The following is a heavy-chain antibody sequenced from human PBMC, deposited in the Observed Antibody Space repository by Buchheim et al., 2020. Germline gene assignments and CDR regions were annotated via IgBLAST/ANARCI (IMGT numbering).Heavy chain of an antibody. D-gene: IGHD6-13*01. Sequence: QVQLQESGPGLVKPSQTLSLTCTVSGGPIRCGDYYWSWIRQPPGKGLEWIGYTYYSGSTYYTPSLKSRVTISVDSPKNPFSLKLSSVTAADTAVYYCARDRSSSSWYSYWFDPWGQGTL. V-gene: IGHV4-30-4*01. CDR1: GGPIRCGDYY. J-gene: IGHJ5*02. CDR3: ARDRSSSSWYSYWFDP. CDR2: TYYSGST.